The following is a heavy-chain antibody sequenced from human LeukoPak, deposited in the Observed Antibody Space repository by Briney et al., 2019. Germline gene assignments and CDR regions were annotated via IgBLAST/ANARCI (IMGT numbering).Heavy chain of an antibody. D-gene: IGHD3-22*01. CDR1: GFTFDDYA. CDR2: ISWDSGSE. CDR3: AKDRFRGYTSGYDY. Sequence: GRSLRLPCAASGFTFDDYAMHWVRQAPGKGLEWVSGISWDSGSEGYADSVQGRFTISRDNAKNSLYLHMNSLRAEDTALYYCAKDRFRGYTSGYDYWGQGTLVTVSS. V-gene: IGHV3-9*01. J-gene: IGHJ4*02.